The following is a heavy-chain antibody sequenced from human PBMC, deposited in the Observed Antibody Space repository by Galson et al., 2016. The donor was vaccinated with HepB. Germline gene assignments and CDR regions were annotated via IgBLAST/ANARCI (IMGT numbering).Heavy chain of an antibody. CDR3: ARQGDNSNQWSPFDN. J-gene: IGHJ4*02. D-gene: IGHD2-15*01. CDR2: IYPGDSDT. CDR1: GSSFSNYW. Sequence: QSGAEVTKPGESLKISCRGSGSSFSNYWIAWVRQMPEKGLEWMGIIYPGDSDTKYSPSFQGQVTISADKSISTAYLQWSSLKASDPAMYSCARQGDNSNQWSPFDNWGQGTLVAVSS. V-gene: IGHV5-51*01.